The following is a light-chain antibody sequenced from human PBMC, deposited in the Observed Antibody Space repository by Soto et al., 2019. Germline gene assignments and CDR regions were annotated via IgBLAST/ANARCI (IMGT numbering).Light chain of an antibody. V-gene: IGLV2-14*03. CDR1: SSDIGAYNY. CDR3: SLYTIHSSVV. CDR2: DVS. J-gene: IGLJ2*01. Sequence: QSVLTQPASVSGSPGQPITISCSGTSSDIGAYNYVSWYQHYTGKAPKLVISDVSHRPSGVSSRFSGSKSGNTASLTISGLQAEDEADYYCSLYTIHSSVVFGGGTKLTVL.